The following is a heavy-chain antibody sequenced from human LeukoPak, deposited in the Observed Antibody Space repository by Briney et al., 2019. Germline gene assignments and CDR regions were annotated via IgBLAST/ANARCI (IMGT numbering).Heavy chain of an antibody. V-gene: IGHV4-59*12. CDR2: MYSNVIT. CDR1: GGSINNYY. J-gene: IGHJ6*02. D-gene: IGHD1-26*01. CDR3: ARGKGSGSYFGHFGMDL. Sequence: SETLSLTRTVSGGSINNYYWAWVRQPPGKGLQWIGHMYSNVITKYNPSFRSRVTMSIDTSKSQFSLKLSSVTAADTAVYYCARGKGSGSYFGHFGMDLWGQGTTVTVSS.